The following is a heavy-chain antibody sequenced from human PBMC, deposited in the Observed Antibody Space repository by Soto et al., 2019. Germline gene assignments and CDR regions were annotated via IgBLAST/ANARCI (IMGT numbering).Heavy chain of an antibody. CDR2: ITSSSGHI. CDR3: VRERGLSSFYGMDV. V-gene: IGHV3-21*01. CDR1: GFTLTTYT. D-gene: IGHD3-10*01. J-gene: IGHJ6*02. Sequence: PCGSLRLSCEASGFTLTTYTMNWVRQASGKGLEWVSSITSSSGHIYYADSVKGRFTISRDNARNSLYRQMNSLRAEDTAVYYCVRERGLSSFYGMDVWGQGTTVTVSS.